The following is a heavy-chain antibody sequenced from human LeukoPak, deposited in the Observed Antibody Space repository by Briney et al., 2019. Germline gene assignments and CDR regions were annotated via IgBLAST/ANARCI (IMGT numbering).Heavy chain of an antibody. J-gene: IGHJ5*02. Sequence: DPSQTLSLTCTVSGGSISSYYWSWIRQPPGKGLEWIGYIYYSGSTNYNPSLKSRVTISVDTSKNQFSLKLSSVTAADTAVYYCARVPNYYGSGNWFDPWGQGTLVTVSS. D-gene: IGHD3-10*01. V-gene: IGHV4-59*01. CDR3: ARVPNYYGSGNWFDP. CDR1: GGSISSYY. CDR2: IYYSGST.